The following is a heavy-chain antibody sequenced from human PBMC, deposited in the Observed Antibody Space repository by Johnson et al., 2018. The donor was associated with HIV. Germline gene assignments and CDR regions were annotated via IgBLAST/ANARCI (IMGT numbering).Heavy chain of an antibody. D-gene: IGHD5-24*01. J-gene: IGHJ3*01. CDR2: IWYDGSNK. Sequence: VQLVESGGGVVQPGRSLRLSCAASGFTFSSYGIHWVRQASGKGLEWVAIIWYDGSNKYYADYVKGRFTISRDNSKNTLYVQMSSLRVEDTAVYYCAKDWDRWLQPPGDAFDVRGQGTMVTVSS. V-gene: IGHV3-33*06. CDR3: AKDWDRWLQPPGDAFDV. CDR1: GFTFSSYG.